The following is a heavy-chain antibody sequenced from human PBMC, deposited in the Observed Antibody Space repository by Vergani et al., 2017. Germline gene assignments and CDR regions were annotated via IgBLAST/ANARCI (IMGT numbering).Heavy chain of an antibody. Sequence: QVQLQESGPGLVKPSETLTLTCDVSDSSIMTNPYWGWFRQSPGKGLEWIGCIHHSGDTHYNSSLKSRVSISIVSSSKFSLSLTAVTVADTAIYCCARRRGSGGFFPSSYFYGMDVWGHGTTVTVSS. CDR3: ARRRGSGGFFPSSYFYGMDV. V-gene: IGHV4-38-2*01. J-gene: IGHJ6*02. D-gene: IGHD3-10*01. CDR1: DSSIMTNPY. CDR2: IHHSGDT.